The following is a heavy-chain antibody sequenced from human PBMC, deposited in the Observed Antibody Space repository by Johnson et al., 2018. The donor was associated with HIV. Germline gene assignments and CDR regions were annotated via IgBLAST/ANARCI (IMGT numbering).Heavy chain of an antibody. J-gene: IGHJ3*02. CDR2: INWNGGST. V-gene: IGHV3-20*04. CDR1: GFTVSSNY. D-gene: IGHD5-18*01. Sequence: VQLVESGGGLIQPGGSLRLSCAASGFTVSSNYMSWVRQAPGKGLEWVSGINWNGGSTGYADSVKGRFTISRDNAKNSLYLQMNSLRAEDTALYYCARAGYSYGLGAVDIWGQGTMVTVSS. CDR3: ARAGYSYGLGAVDI.